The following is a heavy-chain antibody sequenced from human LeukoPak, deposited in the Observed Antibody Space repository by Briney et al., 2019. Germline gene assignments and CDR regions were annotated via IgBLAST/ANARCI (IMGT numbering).Heavy chain of an antibody. Sequence: GRSLRLSCAASGFTFSSYGMHWVRQAPGKGLEWVAVISNDGINKYYLDSVKGRFTISRDNSKNTLYLQMNSLRAEDTAVYYCARDRGTTVGLDYWGQGTLVTVSS. CDR1: GFTFSSYG. V-gene: IGHV3-30*03. CDR3: ARDRGTTVGLDY. J-gene: IGHJ4*02. D-gene: IGHD4-23*01. CDR2: ISNDGINK.